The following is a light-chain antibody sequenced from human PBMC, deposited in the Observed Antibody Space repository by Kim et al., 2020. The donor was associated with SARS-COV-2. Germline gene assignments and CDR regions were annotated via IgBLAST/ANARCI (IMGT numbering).Light chain of an antibody. Sequence: EIVLTQSPGTLSLSPGERATLSCRASQSVSSSYLAWYQQKPGQAPRLLIYGASSRATGIPHRFSGSGSGTDFTLTISRLEPEDFAVYYCQQYGSSSYTFGQGTKLEI. J-gene: IGKJ2*01. CDR3: QQYGSSSYT. CDR1: QSVSSSY. CDR2: GAS. V-gene: IGKV3-20*01.